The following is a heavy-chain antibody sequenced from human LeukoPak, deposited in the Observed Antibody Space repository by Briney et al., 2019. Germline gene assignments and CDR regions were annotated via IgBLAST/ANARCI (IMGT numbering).Heavy chain of an antibody. CDR2: IRYDGSNK. CDR3: AKDIGLGQQLVPFDY. CDR1: GFTFSSYG. J-gene: IGHJ4*02. D-gene: IGHD6-13*01. V-gene: IGHV3-30*02. Sequence: PGGSLRLSCAASGFTFSSYGMHWVRQAPGKGLEWVAFIRYDGSNKYYADSVKGRFTISRDNSKNTLYLQMNSLRAEDTAVYYCAKDIGLGQQLVPFDYWGQGTLVTVSS.